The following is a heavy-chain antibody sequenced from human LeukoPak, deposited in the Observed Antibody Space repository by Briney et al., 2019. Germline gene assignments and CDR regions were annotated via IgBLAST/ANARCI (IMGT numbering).Heavy chain of an antibody. CDR3: ARRGYEFSDLDN. V-gene: IGHV1-2*02. D-gene: IGHD3/OR15-3a*01. CDR2: INPNNGDT. J-gene: IGHJ4*02. Sequence: ASVKVSCKASGYTFTGYYMHWVRQAPGQGLEWMGWINPNNGDTNFAQKFQGRVAMTRDTSMNTVYMELSTLRSDDTAVYYCARRGYEFSDLDNWGQGTLVTVSS. CDR1: GYTFTGYY.